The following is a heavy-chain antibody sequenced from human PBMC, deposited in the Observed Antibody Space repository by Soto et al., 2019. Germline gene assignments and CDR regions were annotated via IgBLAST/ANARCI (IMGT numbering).Heavy chain of an antibody. CDR3: AKDTYSSSWYF. D-gene: IGHD6-13*01. Sequence: GGSLRLSCAVSGFTFINYAMTWVRQAPGKGLEWVSSISNRGSDTYYVDSVKGRFTISRDNSKNTLYLQMNSLRAEDTAVYYCAKDTYSSSWYFWGQGTLVTVSS. CDR1: GFTFINYA. V-gene: IGHV3-23*01. CDR2: ISNRGSDT. J-gene: IGHJ4*02.